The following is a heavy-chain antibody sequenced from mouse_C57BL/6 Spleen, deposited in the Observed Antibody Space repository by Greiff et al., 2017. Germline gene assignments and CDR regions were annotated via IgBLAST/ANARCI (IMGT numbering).Heavy chain of an antibody. CDR2: IWWDDDK. V-gene: IGHV8-8*01. J-gene: IGHJ3*01. D-gene: IGHD1-1*01. Sequence: QVTLKESGPGILQPSQTLSLTCSFSGFSLSTFGMGVGWIRQPSGKGLEWLAHIWWDDDKYYNPALKSRLTISKDTSKNQVFLKIANVDTADTATYYCARMEYYGSSPWFAYWGQGTLVTVSA. CDR3: ARMEYYGSSPWFAY. CDR1: GFSLSTFGMG.